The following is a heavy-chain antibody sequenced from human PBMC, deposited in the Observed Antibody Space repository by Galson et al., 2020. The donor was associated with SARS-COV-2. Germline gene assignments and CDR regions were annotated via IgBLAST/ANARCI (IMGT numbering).Heavy chain of an antibody. J-gene: IGHJ6*02. CDR3: ARIPHNYYYYGMDV. Sequence: ESGPPLVKPTQPLTLPCTFPGFPLTTIGLCVTWTRQPPGKALEWLPRIDWDDDKYYSPPLKTRLTISKDTPKNQVVLTMTNMDPVDTATYYCARIPHNYYYYGMDVWGQGTTVTVSS. CDR1: GFPLTTIGLC. CDR2: IDWDDDK. V-gene: IGHV2-70*11.